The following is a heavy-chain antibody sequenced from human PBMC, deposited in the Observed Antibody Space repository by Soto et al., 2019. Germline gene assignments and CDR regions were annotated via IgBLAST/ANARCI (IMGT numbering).Heavy chain of an antibody. D-gene: IGHD2-8*01. CDR3: ALYDALFFDY. J-gene: IGHJ4*02. Sequence: GGSVRLSCAASGFTFSTYNMNWVRQAPGKGLEWVSSITSSSSYIYYADSVKGRFTISRDNAKNSLYLQMNSLRAEDTAVYYCALYDALFFDYWGQGTLVTVSS. CDR2: ITSSSSYI. V-gene: IGHV3-21*01. CDR1: GFTFSTYN.